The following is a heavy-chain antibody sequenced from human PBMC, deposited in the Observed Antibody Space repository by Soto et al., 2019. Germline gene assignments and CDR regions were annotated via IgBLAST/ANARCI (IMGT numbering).Heavy chain of an antibody. Sequence: SETLSLTCTVSGGSTSSGGFYWSWIRQHPGKGLEWIGYIYYSGISYYNPSLKSRVSISLDTSRNQFSMTLNSVTAADTAVYYCARNGYTYGMEVWGQGATVTVSS. CDR3: ARNGYTYGMEV. V-gene: IGHV4-31*03. CDR1: GGSTSSGGFY. D-gene: IGHD5-18*01. J-gene: IGHJ6*02. CDR2: IYYSGIS.